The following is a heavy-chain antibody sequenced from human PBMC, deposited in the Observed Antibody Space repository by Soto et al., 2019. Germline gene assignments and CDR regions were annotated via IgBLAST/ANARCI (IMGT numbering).Heavy chain of an antibody. J-gene: IGHJ6*02. CDR2: INHSGST. Sequence: PSETLCLTCAVXGGSFSGYYWTGVRQPPGTGLEWIGEINHSGSTNYNPSLKSRVTISVDTSKNQFSLKLSSVTAADTAVYYCARGGIVVVPAAIYYYYGMDVWGQGTTVTVSS. D-gene: IGHD2-2*01. CDR1: GGSFSGYY. CDR3: ARGGIVVVPAAIYYYYGMDV. V-gene: IGHV4-34*01.